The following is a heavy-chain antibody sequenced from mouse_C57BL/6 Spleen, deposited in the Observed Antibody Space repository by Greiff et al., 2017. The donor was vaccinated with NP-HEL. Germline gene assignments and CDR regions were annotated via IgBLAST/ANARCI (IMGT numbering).Heavy chain of an antibody. CDR2: IHPNSGST. V-gene: IGHV1-64*01. CDR1: GYTFTSYW. J-gene: IGHJ3*01. D-gene: IGHD1-1*01. CDR3: AREGVLPAWFAY. Sequence: QVQLQQPGAELVKPGASVKLSCKASGYTFTSYWMHWVKQRPGQGLEWIGMIHPNSGSTNYNEKFKSKATLTVDKSSSTAYMQLSSLTSEDSAVYYCAREGVLPAWFAYWGQGTLVTVSA.